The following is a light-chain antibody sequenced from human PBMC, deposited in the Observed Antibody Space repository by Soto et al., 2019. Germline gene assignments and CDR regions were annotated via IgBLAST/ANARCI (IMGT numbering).Light chain of an antibody. CDR3: QQRSNWPRWT. CDR1: QSVSSY. CDR2: DAS. Sequence: EIVMTQSPATLSVSPGAGATLSCRASQSVSSYLAWYQQKPGQAPRLLIYDASNRATGIPARFSGSGSGTDFTLTISSLEPEDFAVYYCQQRSNWPRWTFGQGTKVDIK. J-gene: IGKJ1*01. V-gene: IGKV3-11*01.